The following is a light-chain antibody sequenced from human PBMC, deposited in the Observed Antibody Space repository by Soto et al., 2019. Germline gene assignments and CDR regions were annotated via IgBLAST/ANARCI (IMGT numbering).Light chain of an antibody. Sequence: DIPMTQSPSTLSGSVGDRVTITCRASQTISSWLAWYQQKPGKAPKLLIYKASTLKSGVPSRFSGSGSGTEFTLTISSLQPDDVATYYCQHYNSYSEAFGQVTKVELQ. CDR2: KAS. J-gene: IGKJ1*01. V-gene: IGKV1-5*03. CDR1: QTISSW. CDR3: QHYNSYSEA.